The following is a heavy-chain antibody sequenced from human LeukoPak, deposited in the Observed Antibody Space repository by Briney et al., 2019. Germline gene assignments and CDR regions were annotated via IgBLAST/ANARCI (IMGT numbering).Heavy chain of an antibody. CDR3: ANVEWFNVFDI. CDR1: GFTFSSYA. J-gene: IGHJ3*02. CDR2: ISGSGGST. D-gene: IGHD3-3*01. V-gene: IGHV3-23*01. Sequence: GGSLRLSCAASGFTFSSYAMSWVRQTPGKGLEWVSAISGSGGSTYYADSVKSRFTISRDNSKNTLFLQMNSLRAEDTAVYYCANVEWFNVFDIWGQGTMVTVSS.